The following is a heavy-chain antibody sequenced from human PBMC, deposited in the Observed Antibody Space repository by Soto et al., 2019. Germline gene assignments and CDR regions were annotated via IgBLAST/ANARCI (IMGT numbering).Heavy chain of an antibody. D-gene: IGHD2-2*01. CDR2: ISYDGSNK. CDR1: GFTFSSYG. Sequence: QVQLVESGGGVVQPGRSLRLSCAASGFTFSSYGMHWVRQAPGKGLEWVAVISYDGSNKYNADSVKGRFTISRDNSKNPLYLQMNSLRAEDTAVYYCAKGGGTVPYYYYGMDVWGQGTTVTVSS. CDR3: AKGGGTVPYYYYGMDV. V-gene: IGHV3-30*18. J-gene: IGHJ6*02.